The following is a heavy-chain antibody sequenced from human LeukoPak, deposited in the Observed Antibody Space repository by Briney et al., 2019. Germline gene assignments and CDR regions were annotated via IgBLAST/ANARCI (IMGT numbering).Heavy chain of an antibody. D-gene: IGHD1-1*01. CDR2: IYSDGST. J-gene: IGHJ4*02. V-gene: IGHV3-66*01. CDR3: AGEYAAPAGY. CDR1: GFTVSSNY. Sequence: GGSLRLSCAASGFTVSSNYMSWVRQAPGKGLEWVSVIYSDGSTYYADSVMGRFTISRDNSKNTLYLQMNSLRAEDTAVYYCAGEYAAPAGYWGQGTLVTVSS.